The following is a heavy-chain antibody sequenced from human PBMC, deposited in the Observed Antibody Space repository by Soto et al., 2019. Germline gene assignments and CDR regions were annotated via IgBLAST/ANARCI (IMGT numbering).Heavy chain of an antibody. CDR2: FDPEDGET. CDR3: ATYLDRGYCSGGSYHWFER. V-gene: IGHV1-24*01. Sequence: ASVKVCCKVSGYTLTELSMHWVRQAPGKGLEWMGGFDPEDGETIYAQKFQGRVTMTEDTSTDTAYMELSSLRSEDTAAYYCATYLDRGYCSGGSYHWFERRGQETMVNV. CDR1: GYTLTELS. J-gene: IGHJ5*02. D-gene: IGHD2-15*01.